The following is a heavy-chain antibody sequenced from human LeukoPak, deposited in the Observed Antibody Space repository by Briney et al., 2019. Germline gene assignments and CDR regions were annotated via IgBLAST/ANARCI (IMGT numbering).Heavy chain of an antibody. CDR2: INPNSGGT. D-gene: IGHD5-18*01. J-gene: IGHJ4*02. Sequence: ASVKVSCTASGYTFTGYYMHWVRQAPGQGLEWMGRINPNSGGTNYAQKFQGRVTMTRDTSISTAYMELSRLRSDDTAVYYCARARSAMDDYYFDYWGQGTLVTVSS. V-gene: IGHV1-2*06. CDR3: ARARSAMDDYYFDY. CDR1: GYTFTGYY.